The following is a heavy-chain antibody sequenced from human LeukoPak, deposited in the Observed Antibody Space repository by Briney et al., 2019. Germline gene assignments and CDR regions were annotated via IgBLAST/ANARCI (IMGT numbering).Heavy chain of an antibody. V-gene: IGHV3-33*01. CDR3: ARDPRITMLAPYFDL. J-gene: IGHJ2*01. CDR1: GFTFSSYG. D-gene: IGHD3-10*02. Sequence: GGSLRLSCAASGFTFSSYGMHWVRQAPAKGLEWVAVIWYDGSNKYYADSVKGRFTISRDNSKNTLYLQMNSLRAEDTAVYYCARDPRITMLAPYFDLWGRGTLVTVSS. CDR2: IWYDGSNK.